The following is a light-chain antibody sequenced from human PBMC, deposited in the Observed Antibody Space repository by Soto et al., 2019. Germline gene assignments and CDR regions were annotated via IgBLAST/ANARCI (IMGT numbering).Light chain of an antibody. CDR1: QAVNSIY. CDR3: QQYDSSPLT. Sequence: EIVLTQSPGTLSLSPGERATLSCRASQAVNSIYLAWYQQKPGQAPRLLIYGTSNRATGIPDRFSGSGSGTDCTLTVSRLEPEDFAVYYCQQYDSSPLTFGQGTKVEIK. J-gene: IGKJ1*01. CDR2: GTS. V-gene: IGKV3-20*01.